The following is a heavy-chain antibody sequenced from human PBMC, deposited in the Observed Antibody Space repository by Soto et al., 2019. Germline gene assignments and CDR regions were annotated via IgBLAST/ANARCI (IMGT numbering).Heavy chain of an antibody. V-gene: IGHV3-23*01. CDR1: GFTFSSYA. CDR2: ISGSGGST. J-gene: IGHJ4*02. Sequence: EVQLLESGGGLVQPGGSLRLSCAASGFTFSSYAMSWVRQAPGKGLEWVSAISGSGGSTYYADSVKGRFTISRDNSKITLYLQMNSLRAEDTAVYYCAPYYDILTGYYGFDYWGQGTLVTVSS. D-gene: IGHD3-9*01. CDR3: APYYDILTGYYGFDY.